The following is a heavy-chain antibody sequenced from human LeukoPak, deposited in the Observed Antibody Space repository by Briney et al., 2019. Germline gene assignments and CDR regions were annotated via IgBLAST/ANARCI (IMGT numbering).Heavy chain of an antibody. Sequence: GSALLLYCVSSGFTRSSYSMNWVRQSPGEWLEWVSSISSSSSYIYYADSVEGGITISRDNGKNSLYLQMNRLRAEDTAVYYYARDFGTYYDFWSGYYEFSGFDPWGQGTLVTVSS. J-gene: IGHJ5*02. CDR2: ISSSSSYI. D-gene: IGHD3-3*01. V-gene: IGHV3-21*01. CDR1: GFTRSSYS. CDR3: ARDFGTYYDFWSGYYEFSGFDP.